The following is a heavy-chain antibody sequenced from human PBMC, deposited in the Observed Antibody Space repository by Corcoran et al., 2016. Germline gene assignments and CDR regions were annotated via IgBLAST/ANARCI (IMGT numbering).Heavy chain of an antibody. CDR2: INHSGST. CDR3: ARPVGYYYGSGYEN. J-gene: IGHJ4*02. CDR1: GGSFSGYY. Sequence: QVQLQQWGAGLLKPSETLSLTCAVYGGSFSGYYWSWIRQPPGKGLEWIGEINHSGSTNYNPSLKSRVTISVDTSKNQCSLKLSSVTAADTAVYYCARPVGYYYGSGYENWGQGTLVTVSS. D-gene: IGHD3-10*01. V-gene: IGHV4-34*01.